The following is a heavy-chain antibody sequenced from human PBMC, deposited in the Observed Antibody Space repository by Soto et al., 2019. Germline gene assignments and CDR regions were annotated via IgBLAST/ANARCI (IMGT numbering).Heavy chain of an antibody. V-gene: IGHV4-39*01. CDR3: ARPSGGYLWYFDP. J-gene: IGHJ4*02. CDR2: IYYSGST. CDR1: GGSISSNSYN. Sequence: LSLTCTVSGGSISSNSYNCGWIRQPPGKGLEWIGSIYYSGSTYYNPTLKSRVTISVDTSKNQFSLKLSSVTAADTAVYYCARPSGGYLWYFDPWGQGTLVTVSS. D-gene: IGHD1-26*01.